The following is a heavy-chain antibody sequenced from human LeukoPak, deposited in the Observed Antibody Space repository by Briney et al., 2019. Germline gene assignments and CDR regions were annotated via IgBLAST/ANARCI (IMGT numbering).Heavy chain of an antibody. CDR1: GYTFTSYG. Sequence: ASVKVSCKASGYTFTSYGISWVRQAPGQGLEWMGGIIPIFGTANYAQKFQGRVTITADESTSTAYMELSSLRSEDTAVYYCARGIAAARRPQGPYYYYGMDVWGQGTTVTVSS. CDR2: IIPIFGTA. CDR3: ARGIAAARRPQGPYYYYGMDV. D-gene: IGHD6-13*01. V-gene: IGHV1-69*13. J-gene: IGHJ6*02.